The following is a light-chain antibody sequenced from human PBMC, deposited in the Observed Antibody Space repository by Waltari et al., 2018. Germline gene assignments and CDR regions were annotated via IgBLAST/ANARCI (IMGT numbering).Light chain of an antibody. Sequence: DIQMTQSPCSLSASVGDRVTITCRASQSISSYLNWYQQKPGKAPKLLIYAASSLQSGVPSRFSGSGSGTDFTLTISSLQPEDFATYYCQQSYSTPPYTFGQGTKREIK. J-gene: IGKJ2*01. V-gene: IGKV1-39*01. CDR1: QSISSY. CDR3: QQSYSTPPYT. CDR2: AAS.